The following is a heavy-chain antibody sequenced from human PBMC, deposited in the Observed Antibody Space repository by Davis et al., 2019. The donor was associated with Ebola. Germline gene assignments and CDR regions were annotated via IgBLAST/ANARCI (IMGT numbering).Heavy chain of an antibody. V-gene: IGHV4-39*07. CDR3: ARSVFYDSTGYYVHWYYDL. D-gene: IGHD3-22*01. CDR1: SGSISTSSYY. Sequence: GSLRLSCTVSSGSISTSSYYWGWIRQPPGKGLEWIGYGYYGGRTDYNPSLKSRAIISVDTSKNHFSLNLSSVTAADTAIYYCARSVFYDSTGYYVHWYYDLWGRGTLVTVSS. CDR2: GYYGGRT. J-gene: IGHJ2*01.